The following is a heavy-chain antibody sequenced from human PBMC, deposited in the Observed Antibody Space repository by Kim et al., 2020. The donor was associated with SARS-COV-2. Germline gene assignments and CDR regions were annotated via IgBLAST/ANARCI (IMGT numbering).Heavy chain of an antibody. CDR3: ARTIYSSGGGGRSFDY. D-gene: IGHD6-19*01. J-gene: IGHJ4*02. V-gene: IGHV1-2*02. Sequence: KFQGRVTMTRDTSISTAYMELSRLRSDDTAVYYCARTIYSSGGGGRSFDYWGQGTLVTVSS.